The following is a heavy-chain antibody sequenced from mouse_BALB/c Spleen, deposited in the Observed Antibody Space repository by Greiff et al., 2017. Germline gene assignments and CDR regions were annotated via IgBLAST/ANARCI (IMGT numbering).Heavy chain of an antibody. D-gene: IGHD1-1*01. Sequence: EVQLVESGGGLVKLGGSLKLSCAASGFTFSSYYMSWVRQTPEKRLELVAAINSNGGSTYYPDTVKGRFTISRDNAKNTLYLQMSSLKSEDTALYYCARHPIYYYGSSAYAMDYWGQGTSVTVSS. V-gene: IGHV5-6-2*01. CDR1: GFTFSSYY. CDR3: ARHPIYYYGSSAYAMDY. CDR2: INSNGGST. J-gene: IGHJ4*01.